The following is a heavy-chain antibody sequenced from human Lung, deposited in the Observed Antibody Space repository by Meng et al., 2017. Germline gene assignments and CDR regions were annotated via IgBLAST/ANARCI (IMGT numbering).Heavy chain of an antibody. J-gene: IGHJ4*02. CDR2: IWYDGSNK. V-gene: IGHV3-33*01. CDR3: ARGRYSSSSAVVDY. Sequence: QVQLVDSVGGVVQSGRSLRLSCAASGFTFSSYGMHWVRQAPGKGLEWVAVIWYDGSNKYYADSVKGRFTISRDNSKNTLYLQMNSLRAEDTAVYYCARGRYSSSSAVVDYWGQGTLVTVSS. D-gene: IGHD6-13*01. CDR1: GFTFSSYG.